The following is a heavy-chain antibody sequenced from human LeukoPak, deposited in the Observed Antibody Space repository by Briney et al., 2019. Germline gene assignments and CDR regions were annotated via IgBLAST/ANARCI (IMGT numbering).Heavy chain of an antibody. J-gene: IGHJ4*02. CDR2: INAGNGNT. CDR3: ARDRIAAAGLFDY. CDR1: GYTFTSYA. V-gene: IGHV1-3*01. Sequence: ASVKVSWKASGYTFTSYAMHWVRQAPGQRLEWMGWINAGNGNTKYSQKFQGRVTITRDTSASTAYMELSSLRSEDTAVYYCARDRIAAAGLFDYWGQGTLVTVSS. D-gene: IGHD6-13*01.